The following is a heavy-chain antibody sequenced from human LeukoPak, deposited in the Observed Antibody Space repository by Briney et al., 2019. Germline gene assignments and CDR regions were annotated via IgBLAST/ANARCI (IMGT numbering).Heavy chain of an antibody. V-gene: IGHV1-69*06. D-gene: IGHD5-24*01. CDR1: GYTFTSYG. Sequence: GASVNVSCKASGYTFTSYGISWVRQAPGQGLEWMGGIIPIFDTAYYAQKFQGRVTITADKSTSTAYMELSSLRSEDTAGYYCARAGEGYKSYYYYVDVWGKGTTVTVSS. CDR2: IIPIFDTA. CDR3: ARAGEGYKSYYYYVDV. J-gene: IGHJ6*03.